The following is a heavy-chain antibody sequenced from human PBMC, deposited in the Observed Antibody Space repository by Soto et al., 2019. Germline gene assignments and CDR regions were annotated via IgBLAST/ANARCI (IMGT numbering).Heavy chain of an antibody. CDR1: GFIFTDYS. Sequence: GGSLRLSCAASGFIFTDYSVNWVRQAPGKGLEWVSSISSTGRYINYADSVKGRFTISRDNAKNSLYLQMDSLRAEDTAVYYCARESPFYDTPTGHFDYWGQGTLVTVSS. CDR2: ISSTGRYI. D-gene: IGHD3-22*01. J-gene: IGHJ4*02. V-gene: IGHV3-21*01. CDR3: ARESPFYDTPTGHFDY.